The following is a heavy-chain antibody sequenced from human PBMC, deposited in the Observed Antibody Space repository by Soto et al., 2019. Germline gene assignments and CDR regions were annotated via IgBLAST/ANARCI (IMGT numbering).Heavy chain of an antibody. CDR2: ISGSGGST. V-gene: IGHV3-23*01. Sequence: GGSLRLSCAASGFTFSSYAMSWVRQAPGKGLEWVSAISGSGGSTYYAASVKGRFTISRDNSKNTLYLQMNSLRAEDTAVYYCAKNHYDSSGYYPLFDYWGQGTLVTVSS. J-gene: IGHJ4*02. D-gene: IGHD3-22*01. CDR3: AKNHYDSSGYYPLFDY. CDR1: GFTFSSYA.